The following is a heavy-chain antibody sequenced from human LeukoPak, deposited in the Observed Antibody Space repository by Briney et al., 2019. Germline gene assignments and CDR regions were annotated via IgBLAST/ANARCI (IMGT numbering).Heavy chain of an antibody. CDR3: ARISSGYYS. J-gene: IGHJ4*02. CDR2: ISANGGST. Sequence: GGSLRLSCAASGFTFSSFAMSWVRQAPGKGLEWVSAISANGGSTYYADSVKGRFTISRDNSKNTLYLQMNGLRAEDTAVYYCARISSGYYSWGQGTLVTVSS. CDR1: GFTFSSFA. D-gene: IGHD3-22*01. V-gene: IGHV3-23*01.